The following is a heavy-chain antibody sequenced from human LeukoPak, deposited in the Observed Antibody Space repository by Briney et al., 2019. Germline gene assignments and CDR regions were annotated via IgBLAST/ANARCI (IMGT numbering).Heavy chain of an antibody. D-gene: IGHD4-23*01. CDR2: ITSDSSYV. CDR3: ARESRSVVTRYFQH. J-gene: IGHJ1*01. V-gene: IGHV3-21*01. Sequence: GGSLRLSCAASGFTFSSYNMNWVRQAPGKGLEWVSSITSDSSYVFYADSVKGRFTISRDNAENSLYLQINSLRADDTAIYYCARESRSVVTRYFQHWGQGTLVTVSS. CDR1: GFTFSSYN.